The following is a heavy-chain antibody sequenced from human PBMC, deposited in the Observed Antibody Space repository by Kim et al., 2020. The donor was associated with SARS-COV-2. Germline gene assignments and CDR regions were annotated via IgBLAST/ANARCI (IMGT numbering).Heavy chain of an antibody. V-gene: IGHV5-51*01. CDR3: ARQLRTEVSDGWFDP. D-gene: IGHD2-21*02. CDR2: NYPGDSNI. CDR1: GYSFSYYW. Sequence: GESLKISCRASGYSFSYYWIGWVRQMAGKGLEWMGINYPGDSNIRYSQSFQGQVTMSVDKSSTTAYLQWSSLKASDTAVYYWARQLRTEVSDGWFDPCGQGTLVTVSS. J-gene: IGHJ5*02.